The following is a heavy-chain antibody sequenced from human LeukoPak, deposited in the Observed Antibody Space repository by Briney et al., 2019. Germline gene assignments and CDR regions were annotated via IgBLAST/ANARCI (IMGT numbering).Heavy chain of an antibody. CDR1: GGSISSYY. V-gene: IGHV4-4*07. CDR3: ARVLSGSYWGVHDAFDI. Sequence: SETLSLTCTVSGGSISSYYWSWIRQPAGKGLEWIGRIYTSGSTNYNPSLKSRVTMPVDTSKNQFSLKLSSVTAADTAVYYCARVLSGSYWGVHDAFDIWGQGTMVTVSS. J-gene: IGHJ3*02. D-gene: IGHD1-26*01. CDR2: IYTSGST.